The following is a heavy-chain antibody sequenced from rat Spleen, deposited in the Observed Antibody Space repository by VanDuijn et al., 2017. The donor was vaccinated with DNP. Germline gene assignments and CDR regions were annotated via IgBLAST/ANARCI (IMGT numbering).Heavy chain of an antibody. D-gene: IGHD5-1*01. Sequence: EVQLVESGGDLVQPGRSMKLSCGASGLTFSNADMAWVRQAPTRGLEWVASISTGGGNTYYRDSVKGRFTISRDNAKNTQYLQMDSLRSEDTATYYCARPSQTGGFFDYWGQGVMVTVSS. CDR2: ISTGGGNT. J-gene: IGHJ2*01. CDR1: GLTFSNAD. V-gene: IGHV5S13*01. CDR3: ARPSQTGGFFDY.